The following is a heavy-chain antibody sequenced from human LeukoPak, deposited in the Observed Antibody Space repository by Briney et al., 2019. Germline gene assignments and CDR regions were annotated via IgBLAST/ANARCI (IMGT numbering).Heavy chain of an antibody. D-gene: IGHD3/OR15-3a*01. CDR3: AREGRPQLSSLFWTDYYPYYLYYYMDV. CDR2: INTNTGSP. CDR1: GYNFSNYA. Sequence: GASVKVSCKASGYNFSNYALNWVRQAPGQGLEWMGWINTNTGSPTYAHGITGRFVFSLDTSVSTAYLQISSLKAEDTAVYFCAREGRPQLSSLFWTDYYPYYLYYYMDVWGKGTTVSVS. V-gene: IGHV7-4-1*02. J-gene: IGHJ6*03.